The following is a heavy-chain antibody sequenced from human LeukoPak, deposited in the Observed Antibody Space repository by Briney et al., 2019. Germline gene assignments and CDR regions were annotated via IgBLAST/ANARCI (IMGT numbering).Heavy chain of an antibody. J-gene: IGHJ4*02. CDR3: ARDRQDYDLLTGYDF. Sequence: PGGSLRLSCAASGFTFRMYSLNWVRQAPGKGLEWVAYIRSSSTTINYADSVKGRFTISRDNAKNSLYLQMNSLKDEDTGVYYCARDRQDYDLLTGYDFWGQGTLVTVSS. CDR2: IRSSSTTI. D-gene: IGHD3-9*01. CDR1: GFTFRMYS. V-gene: IGHV3-48*02.